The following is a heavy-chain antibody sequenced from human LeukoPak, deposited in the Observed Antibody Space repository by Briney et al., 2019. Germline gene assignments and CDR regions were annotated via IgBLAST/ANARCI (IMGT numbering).Heavy chain of an antibody. V-gene: IGHV4-34*01. CDR1: GGSFSGYY. J-gene: IGHJ4*02. Sequence: PSETLSLTCAVYGGSFSGYYWSWIRQPPGKGLEWIGEINHSGSTNYNPSLKSRVTISVDTSKNQFSLKLSSVTAADTAVYYCASTFCSGGSCYRPFDYWGQGTLVTVSS. CDR3: ASTFCSGGSCYRPFDY. CDR2: INHSGST. D-gene: IGHD2-15*01.